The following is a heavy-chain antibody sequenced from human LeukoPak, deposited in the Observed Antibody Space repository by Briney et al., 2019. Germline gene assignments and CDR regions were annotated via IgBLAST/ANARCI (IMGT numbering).Heavy chain of an antibody. Sequence: PSETLSLTCTVSGGSISSSSYYWGWIRQPPGKGLEWIGSIYYSGSTYYNPSLKSRVTISVDKSKNQFSLKLSSVTAADTAVYYCARDEVGATWAFDYWGQGTLVTVSS. CDR2: IYYSGST. V-gene: IGHV4-39*07. CDR3: ARDEVGATWAFDY. D-gene: IGHD1-26*01. CDR1: GGSISSSSYY. J-gene: IGHJ4*02.